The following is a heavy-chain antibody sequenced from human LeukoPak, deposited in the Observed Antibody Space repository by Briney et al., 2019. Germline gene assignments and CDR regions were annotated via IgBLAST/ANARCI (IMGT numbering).Heavy chain of an antibody. D-gene: IGHD6-19*01. CDR3: ARRYGSGWYDY. Sequence: GGSLRLSCAASGFTVSSNYMSWVRQAPGKGLEWVSFIYSGGSTYSADYVKGRFTISRDNSKNTLYLQMNSLRAEDTAVYYCARRYGSGWYDYWGQGTLVTVSS. CDR2: IYSGGST. J-gene: IGHJ4*02. CDR1: GFTVSSNY. V-gene: IGHV3-53*01.